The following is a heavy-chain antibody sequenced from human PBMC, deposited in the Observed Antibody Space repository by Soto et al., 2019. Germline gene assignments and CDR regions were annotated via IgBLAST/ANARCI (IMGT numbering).Heavy chain of an antibody. J-gene: IGHJ3*02. CDR1: GFTFSSYG. D-gene: IGHD3-16*01. CDR3: AKDLGHGGRGAFDI. V-gene: IGHV3-30*18. CDR2: ISYDGSNK. Sequence: QVQLVESGGGVVQPGRSLRLSCAASGFTFSSYGMLWVRQAPGKGLEWVAVISYDGSNKYYADSVKGRFTISRNNSKNTLYLQMSSLRDEDTAVYYCAKDLGHGGRGAFDIWGQGTMVTVSS.